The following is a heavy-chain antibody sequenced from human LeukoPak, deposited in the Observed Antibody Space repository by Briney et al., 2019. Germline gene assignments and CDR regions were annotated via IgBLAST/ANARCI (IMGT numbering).Heavy chain of an antibody. V-gene: IGHV3-20*04. CDR3: ARGEPMIAAPFDI. J-gene: IGHJ3*02. CDR2: INWNSGNT. CDR1: GFTFDDYG. D-gene: IGHD6-6*01. Sequence: GGSLRLSCAASGFTFDDYGMSWVRQAPGKGLEWVSGINWNSGNTGYADSVKGRFTISRDNAENSLFLQMNSLRAEDTALYYCARGEPMIAAPFDIWGQGTMVTVSS.